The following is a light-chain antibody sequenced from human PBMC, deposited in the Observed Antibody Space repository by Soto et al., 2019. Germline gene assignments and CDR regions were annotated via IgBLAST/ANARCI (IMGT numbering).Light chain of an antibody. V-gene: IGKV3-20*01. CDR3: QQYGDSIT. CDR1: QTFQSSD. J-gene: IGKJ4*01. CDR2: GAF. Sequence: IFLTQSPGSLSLSSGDRATLSCRATQTFQSSDLAWYQQRPGQAPNLLIYGAFNRAIGIPDRFSGSESGRDYNLTISSLDPEDSAVYYCQQYGDSITCGRGTKVEIK.